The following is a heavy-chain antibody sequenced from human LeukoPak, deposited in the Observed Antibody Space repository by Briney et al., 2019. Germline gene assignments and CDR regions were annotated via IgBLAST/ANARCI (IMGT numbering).Heavy chain of an antibody. J-gene: IGHJ4*02. CDR2: INPSGGST. CDR1: GYTFTDYY. D-gene: IGHD3-9*01. Sequence: ASVKVSCKASGYTFTDYYIHWVRQAPGQGLEWMGIINPSGGSTSYAQKFQGRVTMTRDTSTSTVYMELSSLRSEDTAVYYCARQYYDILTGAYYFDYWGQGTLVTVPS. V-gene: IGHV1-46*01. CDR3: ARQYYDILTGAYYFDY.